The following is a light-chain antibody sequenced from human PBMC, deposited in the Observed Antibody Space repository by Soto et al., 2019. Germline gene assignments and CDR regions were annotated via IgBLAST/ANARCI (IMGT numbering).Light chain of an antibody. V-gene: IGKV3-11*01. J-gene: IGKJ2*01. CDR1: LSVGSS. CDR2: DAS. CDR3: QHGRT. Sequence: EIVLTNSPATLSLSPGERATLSCRASLSVGSSLAWHQQKPGQAPRLLIYDASNRATGIPARFSGSVSGTDFTLTISTLEPEDFAVYYCQHGRTFGQGTKLEI.